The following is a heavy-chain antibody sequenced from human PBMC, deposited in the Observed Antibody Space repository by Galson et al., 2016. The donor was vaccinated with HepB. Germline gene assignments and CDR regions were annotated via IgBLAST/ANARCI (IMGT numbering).Heavy chain of an antibody. CDR3: AKDAIGSWYQHTYYYYYMDV. J-gene: IGHJ6*03. D-gene: IGHD6-13*01. Sequence: SLRLSCAASEFTFSNYAMSWVRQAPGEGLEWVSSISGGGVSTYYADSVKGRFTISRDNSKNTLYLQMNSLRAEDTAVYYCAKDAIGSWYQHTYYYYYMDVWGKRTTVTVSS. V-gene: IGHV3-23*01. CDR2: ISGGGVST. CDR1: EFTFSNYA.